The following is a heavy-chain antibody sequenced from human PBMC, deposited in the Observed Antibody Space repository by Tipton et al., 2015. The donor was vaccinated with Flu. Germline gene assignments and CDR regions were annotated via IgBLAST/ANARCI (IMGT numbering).Heavy chain of an antibody. CDR2: IIPISGRS. Sequence: QSEPEVKKPGSAVKVSCKASGGTFRGYSISWVRQAPGQGLEWMGRIIPISGRSSYAQKFRGRVTITADQSTSTTYMDLSSLTYEDAAVYYCARHETYDDILSGPFDYWGQGSLVTVSS. V-gene: IGHV1-69*15. D-gene: IGHD3-9*01. CDR1: GGTFRGYS. J-gene: IGHJ4*02. CDR3: ARHETYDDILSGPFDY.